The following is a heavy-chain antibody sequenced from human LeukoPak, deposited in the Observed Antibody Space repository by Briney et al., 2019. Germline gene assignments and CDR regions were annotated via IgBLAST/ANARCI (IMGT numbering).Heavy chain of an antibody. Sequence: SETLSLTCAVSGYSISSGYYWGWIRQPPGKGLEWIGSIYHSGSTYYNPSLKSRVTISVETSKNQFSLKLSSVTAADTAVYYCARRYYDFWSGYYPAAFDIWGQGTMVTVSS. CDR1: GYSISSGYY. V-gene: IGHV4-38-2*01. CDR3: ARRYYDFWSGYYPAAFDI. CDR2: IYHSGST. J-gene: IGHJ3*02. D-gene: IGHD3-3*01.